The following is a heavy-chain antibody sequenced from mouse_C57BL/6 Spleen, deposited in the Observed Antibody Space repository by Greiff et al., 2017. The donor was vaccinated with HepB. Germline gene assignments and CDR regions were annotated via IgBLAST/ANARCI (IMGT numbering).Heavy chain of an antibody. CDR2: FYPGSGSI. J-gene: IGHJ3*01. Sequence: QVQLKQSGAELVKPGASVKLSCKASGYTFTEYTIHWVKQRSGQGLEWIGWFYPGSGSIKYNEKFKDKATLTADKSSSTVYMELSRLTSEDSAVYFCARHEGGGYGYDGGFAYWGQGTLVTVSA. CDR1: GYTFTEYT. CDR3: ARHEGGGYGYDGGFAY. V-gene: IGHV1-62-2*01. D-gene: IGHD2-2*01.